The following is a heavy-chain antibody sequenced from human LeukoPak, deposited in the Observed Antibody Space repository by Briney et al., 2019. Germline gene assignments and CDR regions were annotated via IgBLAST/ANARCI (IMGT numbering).Heavy chain of an antibody. CDR3: ARQLSGWYDADPY. J-gene: IGHJ4*02. CDR1: GFTFSNYW. CDR2: IKEDGSRN. Sequence: GGSLRLSCAASGFTFSNYWMSWVRQAPGKGLEWVANIKEDGSRNHYVDSVKGRFTISRDNAKSSLYLQMNSLRAEGTAVYYCARQLSGWYDADPYWGQGTLVTVSS. D-gene: IGHD6-19*01. V-gene: IGHV3-7*05.